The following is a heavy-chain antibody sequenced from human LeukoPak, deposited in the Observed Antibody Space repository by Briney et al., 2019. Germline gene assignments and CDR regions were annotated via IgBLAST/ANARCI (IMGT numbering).Heavy chain of an antibody. CDR1: GPTVTRYG. CDR3: ARERYCSGGSCSTHFDY. CDR2: INAYIGKI. J-gene: IGHJ4*02. V-gene: IGHV1-18*01. Sequence: ASVRASCKPFGPTVTRYGASSLRQAARLRREWRGWINAYIGKINYATKLPRRVTMTTDTSTSTAYMELRSLRSNDTAVYYCARERYCSGGSCSTHFDYWGQGTLVTVSS. D-gene: IGHD2-15*01.